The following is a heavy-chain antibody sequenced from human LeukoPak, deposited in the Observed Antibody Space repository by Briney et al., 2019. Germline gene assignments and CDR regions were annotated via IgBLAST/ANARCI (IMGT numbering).Heavy chain of an antibody. Sequence: SETLSLTCTVSGGSISSSSYYWGWIRQPPGKGLEWIGSIYYSGSTYYNPSLKSRVTISVDTSKNQFSLKLSSVTAADTAVYYCAREPPRLRYFDWLYHFDYWGQGTLVTVSS. CDR2: IYYSGST. D-gene: IGHD3-9*01. V-gene: IGHV4-39*07. CDR1: GGSISSSSYY. J-gene: IGHJ4*02. CDR3: AREPPRLRYFDWLYHFDY.